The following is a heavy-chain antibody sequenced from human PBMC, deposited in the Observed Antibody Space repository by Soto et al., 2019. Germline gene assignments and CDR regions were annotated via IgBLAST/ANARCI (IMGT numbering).Heavy chain of an antibody. Sequence: GGSLRLSCATSGFTFSDYYMSWVRQAPGKGLEWVSYISSSGTTIQYADSVKGRFTISRDNSINTVFLQMNSLRADDTALYFCAKNSGWFNTWGQGALVTVSS. CDR3: AKNSGWFNT. J-gene: IGHJ5*02. D-gene: IGHD3-10*01. CDR2: ISSSGTTI. CDR1: GFTFSDYY. V-gene: IGHV3-11*01.